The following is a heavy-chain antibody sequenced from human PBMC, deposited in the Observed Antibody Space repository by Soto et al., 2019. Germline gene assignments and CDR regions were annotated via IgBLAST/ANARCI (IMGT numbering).Heavy chain of an antibody. D-gene: IGHD2-21*02. V-gene: IGHV1-3*01. J-gene: IGHJ6*02. CDR2: INAGNGNT. CDR1: GYTFTSYA. CDR3: ASEYCGGDCYSAARYGMDV. Sequence: ASVKVSCKASGYTFTSYAMHWVRQAPGQRLEWMGWINAGNGNTKYSQKFQGRVAITRDTSASTAYMELSSLRSEDTAVYYCASEYCGGDCYSAARYGMDVWGQGTTVTVSS.